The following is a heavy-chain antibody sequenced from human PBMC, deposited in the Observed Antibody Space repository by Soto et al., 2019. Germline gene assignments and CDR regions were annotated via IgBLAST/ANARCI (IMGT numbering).Heavy chain of an antibody. V-gene: IGHV3-21*01. Sequence: EVQLVESGGGLVKPGGSLRLSCAASGFTFSSYSMNWVRQAPGKGLEWVSSISSSSSYIYYADSVMGRFTISSDNAKNSLYLQMNGLRAEDTAVYYCARATVTTFGDYWGQGTLVTVSS. CDR3: ARATVTTFGDY. CDR1: GFTFSSYS. D-gene: IGHD4-17*01. J-gene: IGHJ4*02. CDR2: ISSSSSYI.